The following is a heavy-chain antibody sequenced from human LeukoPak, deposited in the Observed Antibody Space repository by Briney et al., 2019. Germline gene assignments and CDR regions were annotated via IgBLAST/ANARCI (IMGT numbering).Heavy chain of an antibody. J-gene: IGHJ5*02. D-gene: IGHD1-20*01. CDR1: GYTFTNYD. V-gene: IGHV1-8*01. Sequence: GASVKVSCKASGYTFTNYDIHWARQATGQGLEWMGWMSPNSGNTGYVQKFQGRVTMTRNTSISTAYMELSSLRSEDTAVYYCARVVSGTYNWFDPWGQGTLVTVSS. CDR2: MSPNSGNT. CDR3: ARVVSGTYNWFDP.